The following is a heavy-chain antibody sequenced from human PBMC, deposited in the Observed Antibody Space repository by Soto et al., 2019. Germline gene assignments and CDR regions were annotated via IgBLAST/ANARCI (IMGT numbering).Heavy chain of an antibody. CDR3: AKSAPMDAGDKYYYDF. J-gene: IGHJ4*02. V-gene: IGHV1-69*13. CDR2: IIPFFGTA. Sequence: SVQVSCKASGGTFSTFGISWVRQAPGQGLEWMGGIIPFFGTARYTQKFEDRITITADESTNTVYMDLRSLTSEDTAIYYCAKSAPMDAGDKYYYDFWGQGALVTVSS. CDR1: GGTFSTFG. D-gene: IGHD4-17*01.